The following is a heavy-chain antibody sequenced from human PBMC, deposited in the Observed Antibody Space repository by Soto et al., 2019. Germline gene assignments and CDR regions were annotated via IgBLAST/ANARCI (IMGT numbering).Heavy chain of an antibody. CDR3: ARDVEYSSSSSGYNWFDP. CDR2: IIPIFGTA. Sequence: SVEVSCKASGGTLSSYAISWVRQAPGQGLEWMGGIIPIFGTANYAQKFQGRVTITADESTSTAYMELSSLRSEDTAVYYFARDVEYSSSSSGYNWFDPWGQGTLVTVSS. D-gene: IGHD6-6*01. V-gene: IGHV1-69*13. CDR1: GGTLSSYA. J-gene: IGHJ5*02.